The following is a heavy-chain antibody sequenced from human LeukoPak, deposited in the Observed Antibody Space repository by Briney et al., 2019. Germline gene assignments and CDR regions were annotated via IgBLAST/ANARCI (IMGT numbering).Heavy chain of an antibody. D-gene: IGHD3-22*01. CDR2: IGYDGSNK. CDR1: GFTFSSYG. J-gene: IGHJ3*02. V-gene: IGHV3-33*01. CDR3: ARGGYDAFDI. Sequence: GGSLRLSCAASGFTFSSYGMHWVREAPGKGLEWVAVIGYDGSNKYYADSVKGRFTISRDNSKNTLYLQMNSLRGEDTAVYYCARGGYDAFDIWGQGTMVTVSS.